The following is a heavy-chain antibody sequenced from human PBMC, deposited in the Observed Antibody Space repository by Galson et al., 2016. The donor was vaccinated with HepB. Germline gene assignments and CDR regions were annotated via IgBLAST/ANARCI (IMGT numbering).Heavy chain of an antibody. CDR2: ISYSGST. CDR1: GGSVSSGGYY. D-gene: IGHD2-15*01. Sequence: TLSLTCSVSGGSVSSGGYYWNWIRQHPVKGLEWIGYISYSGSTYYNPSLKSRVTISADTSKNQFSLKLSSVTAADTAVYYCARGRLRWGIIAAATPKVHAFDIWGQGTMVTVSS. CDR3: ARGRLRWGIIAAATPKVHAFDI. J-gene: IGHJ3*02. V-gene: IGHV4-31*03.